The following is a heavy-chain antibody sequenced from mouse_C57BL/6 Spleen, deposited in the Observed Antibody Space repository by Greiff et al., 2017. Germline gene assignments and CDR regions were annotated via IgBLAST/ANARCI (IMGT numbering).Heavy chain of an antibody. Sequence: EVKVVESGAELVRPGASVKLSCTASGFNIKDDYMHWVKQRPEQGLEWIGWIDPENGDTEYASKFQGKATITADTSSNTAYLQLSSLTSEDTAVYYCTPTMVTSWFAYWGQGTLVTVSA. CDR1: GFNIKDDY. CDR3: TPTMVTSWFAY. V-gene: IGHV14-4*01. CDR2: IDPENGDT. J-gene: IGHJ3*01. D-gene: IGHD2-9*01.